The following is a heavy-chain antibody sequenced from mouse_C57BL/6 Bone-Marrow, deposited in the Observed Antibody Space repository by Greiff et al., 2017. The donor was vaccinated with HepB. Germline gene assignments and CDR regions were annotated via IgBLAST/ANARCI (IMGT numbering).Heavy chain of an antibody. J-gene: IGHJ3*01. Sequence: DVKLVESGGDLVKPGGSLKLSCAASGFTFSSYGMSWVRQTPDKRLEWVATISSGGSYTYYPDSVKGRFTISRDNAKNTLYLQMSSLKSEDTAMYYCARGAYWGQGTLVTVSA. CDR2: ISSGGSYT. CDR1: GFTFSSYG. V-gene: IGHV5-6*02. CDR3: ARGAY.